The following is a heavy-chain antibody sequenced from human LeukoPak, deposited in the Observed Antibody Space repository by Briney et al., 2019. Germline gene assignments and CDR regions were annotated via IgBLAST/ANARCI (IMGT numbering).Heavy chain of an antibody. CDR3: ASTIGSAGTQY. CDR1: GFTFSSYE. D-gene: IGHD6-13*01. Sequence: KPGGSLRLSCAASGFTFSSYEIHWVRQAPGKGLEWVSSISSSSDHAYYADSMKGRFTISRDNAKNRLYLQMNSLGAEDTAVYYCASTIGSAGTQYWGQGTLVTVSS. J-gene: IGHJ4*02. CDR2: ISSSSDHA. V-gene: IGHV3-21*01.